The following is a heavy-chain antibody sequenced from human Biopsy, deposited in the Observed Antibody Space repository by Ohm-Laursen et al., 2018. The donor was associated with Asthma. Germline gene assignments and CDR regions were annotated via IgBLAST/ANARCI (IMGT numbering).Heavy chain of an antibody. CDR1: GFTFRSYA. CDR3: ARGQKPSGYSSGWYRRYGMDV. Sequence: SLRLSCAASGFTFRSYAMHWVRQAPGKGLEWVAVGGSYYDGGLKYYADSVNGRFTVSRDDSKNTLYLQMNSLRPDDTAVYYCARGQKPSGYSSGWYRRYGMDVWGQGTTVTVSS. V-gene: IGHV3-30-3*01. CDR2: GGSYYDGGLK. J-gene: IGHJ6*02. D-gene: IGHD6-19*01.